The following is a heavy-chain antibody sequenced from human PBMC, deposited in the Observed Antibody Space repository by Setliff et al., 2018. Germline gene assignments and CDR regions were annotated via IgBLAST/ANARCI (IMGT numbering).Heavy chain of an antibody. Sequence: PGGSLRLSCSVSGITFKNAWMTWVRQAPGKGPEWVGRIKSSREGATSDYGAPAKGRFTISRDDSKNMIYLQMNNLNSDDTGFYYCTTGPRDSRNYMTWLDSWGQGTLVTVSS. V-gene: IGHV3-15*01. CDR1: GITFKNAW. CDR2: IKSSREGATS. CDR3: TTGPRDSRNYMTWLDS. J-gene: IGHJ5*01. D-gene: IGHD4-4*01.